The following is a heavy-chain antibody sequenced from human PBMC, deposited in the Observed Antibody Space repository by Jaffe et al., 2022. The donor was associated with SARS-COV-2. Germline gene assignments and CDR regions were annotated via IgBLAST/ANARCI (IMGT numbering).Heavy chain of an antibody. J-gene: IGHJ3*02. V-gene: IGHV4-61*02. CDR1: GGSISSGSYY. Sequence: QVQLQESGPGLVKPSQTLSLTCTVSGGSISSGSYYWSWIRQPAGKGLEWIGRIYTSGSTNYNPSLKSRVTISVDTSKNQFSLKLSSVTAADTAVYYCARKITARDAFDIWGQGTMVTVSS. D-gene: IGHD5-18*01. CDR2: IYTSGST. CDR3: ARKITARDAFDI.